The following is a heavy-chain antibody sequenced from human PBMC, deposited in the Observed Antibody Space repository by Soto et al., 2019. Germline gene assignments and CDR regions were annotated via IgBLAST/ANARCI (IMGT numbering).Heavy chain of an antibody. CDR2: IYHSGST. V-gene: IGHV4-38-2*01. J-gene: IGHJ4*02. CDR1: GFSISSGYY. CDR3: ARMATEIAY. D-gene: IGHD5-12*01. Sequence: SETLSLTCAVSGFSISSGYYWGWIRQPPGKGLEWIGAIYHSGSTYYNPSLKSRVTMLVDTSKNQFSLKLNSMTAADTAVYYCARMATEIAYWGQGALVTVSS.